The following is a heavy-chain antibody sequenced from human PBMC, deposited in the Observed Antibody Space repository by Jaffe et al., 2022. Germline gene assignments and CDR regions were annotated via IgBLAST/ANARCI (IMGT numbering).Heavy chain of an antibody. CDR1: GFIVSNND. V-gene: IGHV3-53*04. CDR2: LSYVERT. CDR3: ARERDEHFFDY. Sequence: EVQLVESGGGLVQPGGSLRLSCVVSGFIVSNNDMTWVRQAPGKGLEWVSLLSYVERTQYADSVRGRFTISRHKSDNILYLQMSSLRPEDTAVYYCARERDEHFFDYWGQGTLVTVSA. J-gene: IGHJ4*02.